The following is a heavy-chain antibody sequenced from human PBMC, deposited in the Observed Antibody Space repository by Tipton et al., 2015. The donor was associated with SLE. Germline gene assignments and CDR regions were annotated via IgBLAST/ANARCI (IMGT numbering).Heavy chain of an antibody. CDR2: ISGSGGST. V-gene: IGHV3-23*01. D-gene: IGHD5-18*01. CDR1: GFTFSSYA. J-gene: IGHJ5*02. Sequence: SLRLSCAASGFTFSSYAMSWVRQAPGKGLEWVSAISGSGGSTYYADSVKGRFTISRDNSKNTLYLQMNSLRAEDTAVYYCARSAGYSYGYNWFDPWGQGTLVTVSS. CDR3: ARSAGYSYGYNWFDP.